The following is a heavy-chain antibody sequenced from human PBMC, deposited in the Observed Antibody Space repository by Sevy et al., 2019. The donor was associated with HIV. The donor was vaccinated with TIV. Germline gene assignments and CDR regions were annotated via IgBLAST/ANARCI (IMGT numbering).Heavy chain of an antibody. V-gene: IGHV3-48*03. CDR1: GFTFSSYE. D-gene: IGHD4-17*01. CDR3: ARDLPPSATTVAHFDH. Sequence: GGSLRLSCAASGFTFSSYEVNWVRQAPGKGLEWVSSISNSGTTISYSDSVRGRFTISRDNARNSLYLQMNSLRGEDTAVYYCARDLPPSATTVAHFDHWGQGTLVTVSS. CDR2: ISNSGTTI. J-gene: IGHJ4*02.